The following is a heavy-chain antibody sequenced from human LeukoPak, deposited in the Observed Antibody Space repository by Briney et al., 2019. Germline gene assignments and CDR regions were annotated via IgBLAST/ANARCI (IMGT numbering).Heavy chain of an antibody. CDR1: GFTFSNYG. CDR2: LSSGGINK. J-gene: IGHJ4*02. V-gene: IGHV3-30*18. Sequence: PGGSLRLSCAVSGFTFSNYGVHWVRQAPGKGLEWVALLSSGGINKHYADSVKGRFTTSRDNSKNTLYLQMNSLRAEDTAVYYCAKDNGALVVVPAANFEYWGQGTLVTVSS. CDR3: AKDNGALVVVPAANFEY. D-gene: IGHD2-2*01.